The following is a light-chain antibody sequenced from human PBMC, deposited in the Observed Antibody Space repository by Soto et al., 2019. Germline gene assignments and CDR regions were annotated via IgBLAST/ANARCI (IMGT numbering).Light chain of an antibody. V-gene: IGKV3-20*01. CDR1: QSVSSTY. CDR2: GAS. Sequence: EIVLTQSPGTLSLSPGERATLSGRASQSVSSTYLAWYQQKPGQAPRLLIYGASSRATGIPDRFSGSGSGTDFTLTISRLEPEDFAVYFCQQYGSSPRTFGQGTRLEI. J-gene: IGKJ5*01. CDR3: QQYGSSPRT.